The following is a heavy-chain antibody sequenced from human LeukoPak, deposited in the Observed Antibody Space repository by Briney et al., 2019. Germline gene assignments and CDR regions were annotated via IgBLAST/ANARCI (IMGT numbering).Heavy chain of an antibody. V-gene: IGHV4-31*03. CDR2: VYYSGST. Sequence: SETLSLTCTVSGGSISSGGYYWSWIRQHPGKGLEWIGYVYYSGSTDYNPSLKSRVTISVDTSKNQFSLKLSSVTAADTAVYYCAREFPSMVDYWGQGTLVTVSS. J-gene: IGHJ4*02. CDR1: GGSISSGGYY. CDR3: AREFPSMVDY. D-gene: IGHD3-10*01.